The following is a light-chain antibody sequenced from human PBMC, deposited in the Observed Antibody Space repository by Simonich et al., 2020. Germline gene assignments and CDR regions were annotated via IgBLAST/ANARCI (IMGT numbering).Light chain of an antibody. CDR2: EGS. V-gene: IGLV2-23*03. CDR3: CSYAGSSTFGV. J-gene: IGLJ3*02. CDR1: SSDVGSYNL. Sequence: QSALTQPASVSGSPGQSITISCTGTSSDVGSYNLVSWYQQHPGKAPKLMIYEGSKRPSVVSNRFSGSKSGNPASLTISGLQAEDEADYYCCSYAGSSTFGVFGGGTKLTVL.